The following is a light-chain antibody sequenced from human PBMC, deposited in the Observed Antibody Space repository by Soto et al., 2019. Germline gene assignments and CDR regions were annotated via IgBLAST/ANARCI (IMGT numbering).Light chain of an antibody. CDR2: GAS. V-gene: IGKV3-20*01. J-gene: IGKJ2*02. CDR1: QSVSSSY. Sequence: EIVLTQSPGTLSLSPGERATLSCRASQSVSSSYLAWYRQKPGQAPSLLIDGASSRATGIPDRVSGSGSGTDFTLTISRLEPEDFAVYYCQQYGSSPCTFGQGTKLEIK. CDR3: QQYGSSPCT.